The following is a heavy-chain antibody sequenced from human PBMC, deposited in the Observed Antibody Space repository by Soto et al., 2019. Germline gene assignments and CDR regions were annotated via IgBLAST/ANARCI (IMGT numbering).Heavy chain of an antibody. CDR3: ARPLYTYWSGGSCGPPGYYYGMDV. V-gene: IGHV1-69*12. D-gene: IGHD2-15*01. CDR1: GGTFSSYA. Sequence: QVQLVQSGAEVKKPGSSVKVSCKASGGTFSSYAISWVRQAPGQGLEWMGGIIPIFGTANYAQKFQGRVTITADQSPSTAYMELSSLRSEDTAVYYCARPLYTYWSGGSCGPPGYYYGMDVWGQGTTVTVSS. J-gene: IGHJ6*02. CDR2: IIPIFGTA.